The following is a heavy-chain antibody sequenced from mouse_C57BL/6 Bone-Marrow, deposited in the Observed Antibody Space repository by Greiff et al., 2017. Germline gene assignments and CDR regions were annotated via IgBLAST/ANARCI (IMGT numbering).Heavy chain of an antibody. J-gene: IGHJ3*01. D-gene: IGHD2-5*01. CDR3: SRMNYSNYPFAY. CDR2: IWWGDAK. CDR1: GFSLSTFGMG. Sequence: QVTLKESGPGILQPSQTLSLTCSFSGFSLSTFGMGVGWIRQPSGQGLEWLAHIWWGDAKSYKPAMKSRPTISKDTSKNQVFLKSAHVYTADTATYYCSRMNYSNYPFAYWGQGTLVTVSA. V-gene: IGHV8-8*01.